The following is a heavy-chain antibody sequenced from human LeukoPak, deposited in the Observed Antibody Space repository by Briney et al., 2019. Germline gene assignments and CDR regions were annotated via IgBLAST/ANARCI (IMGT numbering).Heavy chain of an antibody. Sequence: SETLSLTCTVSGGSISSYFWSWIRQPPGKGLEWIGSIYYSGSTYYNPSLKSRVTISVDTSKNQFSLKLRSVTAADTAVYYCARQVRDSSPGLYFDYWGQGTLVTVSS. D-gene: IGHD3-22*01. CDR2: IYYSGST. CDR1: GGSISSYF. V-gene: IGHV4-59*05. J-gene: IGHJ4*02. CDR3: ARQVRDSSPGLYFDY.